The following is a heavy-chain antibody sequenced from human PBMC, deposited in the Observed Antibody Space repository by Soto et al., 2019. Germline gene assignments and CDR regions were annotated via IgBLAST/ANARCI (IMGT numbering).Heavy chain of an antibody. Sequence: PSGSLRLSCAASGVTFSNYDMSWIRQAPGKGLEWVSYISSSSSYTNYADSVKGRFTISRDNAKNSLYLQMNSLRAEDTAVYYCATIWFGEFPTDYWGQGTLVTVSS. V-gene: IGHV3-11*06. CDR3: ATIWFGEFPTDY. J-gene: IGHJ4*02. CDR2: ISSSSSYT. D-gene: IGHD3-10*01. CDR1: GVTFSNYD.